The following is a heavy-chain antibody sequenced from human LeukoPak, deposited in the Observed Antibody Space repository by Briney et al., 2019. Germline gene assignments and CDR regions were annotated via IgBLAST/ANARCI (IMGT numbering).Heavy chain of an antibody. J-gene: IGHJ6*03. CDR3: ASPVGYSGFPFYFMDV. CDR2: IYSSGST. Sequence: GGSLRLSCAASGFTVSSNYMSWVRQAPGKGLEWVSVIYSSGSTYYADSVKGRFTISRDNSKNTLFLQMNSLKAEDTAVYYCASPVGYSGFPFYFMDVWGKGNTVPVSS. CDR1: GFTVSSNY. V-gene: IGHV3-66*02. D-gene: IGHD3-22*01.